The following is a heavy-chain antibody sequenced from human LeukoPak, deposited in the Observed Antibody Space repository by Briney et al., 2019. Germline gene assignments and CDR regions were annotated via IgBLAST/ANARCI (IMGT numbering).Heavy chain of an antibody. D-gene: IGHD2-15*01. V-gene: IGHV3-23*01. Sequence: GGSQTLVCAPSAFTSSIYATRWVRHAAGGGLECVSSISGSGGSTYNAHSVKGRLTISRDNSKNKLYLQMNSLRADGTAGYYCAKAPGYCSGGTCYDDWGQGGLVTVSS. CDR2: ISGSGGST. J-gene: IGHJ4*02. CDR3: AKAPGYCSGGTCYDD. CDR1: AFTSSIYA.